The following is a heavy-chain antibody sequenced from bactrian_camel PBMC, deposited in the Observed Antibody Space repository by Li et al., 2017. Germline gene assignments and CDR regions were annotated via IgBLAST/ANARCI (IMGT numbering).Heavy chain of an antibody. CDR3: AAEKTVGVAPMCPFLYGW. V-gene: IGHV3S53*01. Sequence: HVQLVESGGGSVQPGGSTRLSCKVTDDPTSKYFMDDTCCMGWFRQAPGKDQEGVASINSRSGTKCTDSVKGRFTISKDNATNTLYLQMNSLKPEDTAVYYCAAEKTVGVAPMCPFLYGWWGQGTQVTVS. CDR1: DDPTSKYFMDDTCC. D-gene: IGHD5*01. J-gene: IGHJ6*01. CDR2: INSRSGT.